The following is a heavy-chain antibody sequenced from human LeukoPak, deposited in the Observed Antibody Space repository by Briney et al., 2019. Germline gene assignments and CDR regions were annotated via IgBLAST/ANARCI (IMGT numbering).Heavy chain of an antibody. CDR2: IYYSGST. Sequence: SETLSLTCAVYGGSFSGYYWSWIRQPPGKGLEWIGSIYYSGSTYYNPSLKSRVTISVDTSKNQFSLKLSSVTAADTAVYYCARDKYHYYYMDVWGKGTTVTLSS. CDR1: GGSFSGYY. J-gene: IGHJ6*03. D-gene: IGHD2/OR15-2a*01. V-gene: IGHV4-34*01. CDR3: ARDKYHYYYMDV.